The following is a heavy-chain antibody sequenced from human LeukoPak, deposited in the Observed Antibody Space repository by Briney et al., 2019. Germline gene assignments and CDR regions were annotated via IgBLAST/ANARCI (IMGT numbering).Heavy chain of an antibody. CDR2: ITTSSSYI. CDR1: GFTFSSYS. Sequence: GGSLRLSCAASGFTFSSYSMNWVRQTPGRGLEWVSSITTSSSYIYYADSVKGRFTISRDNAKNSLYLQMNSLRAEDTAVYYCAREIYGSGAFDYWGQGTLVTVSS. CDR3: AREIYGSGAFDY. J-gene: IGHJ4*02. V-gene: IGHV3-21*01. D-gene: IGHD3-10*01.